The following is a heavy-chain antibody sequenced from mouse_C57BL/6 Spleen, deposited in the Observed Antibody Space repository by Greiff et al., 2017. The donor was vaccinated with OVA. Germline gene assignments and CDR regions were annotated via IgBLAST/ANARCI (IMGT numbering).Heavy chain of an antibody. CDR1: GYTFTSYW. J-gene: IGHJ1*03. V-gene: IGHV1-55*01. Sequence: VQLQQPGAELVKPGASVKMSCKASGYTFTSYWITWVKQRPGQGLEWIGDIYPGSGSTNYNEKFKSKATLTVDTSSSTAYMQLSSLTSEDSAVYECAGDYGSSSGYFDVWGTGTTVTVSS. D-gene: IGHD1-1*01. CDR2: IYPGSGST. CDR3: AGDYGSSSGYFDV.